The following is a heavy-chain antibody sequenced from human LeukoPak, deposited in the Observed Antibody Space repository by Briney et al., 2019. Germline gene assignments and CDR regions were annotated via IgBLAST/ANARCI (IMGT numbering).Heavy chain of an antibody. D-gene: IGHD3-10*01. Sequence: SETLSLTCTVSGGSISSYYWSWIRQPPGKGLEWIGYIYYSGSTNYNPSLKSRVTISVDTSKNQFSLKLTSVTAADTAVYYCARHMSVSYDAFDLWGRGTTVTVSS. CDR3: ARHMSVSYDAFDL. CDR1: GGSISSYY. V-gene: IGHV4-59*08. CDR2: IYYSGST. J-gene: IGHJ3*01.